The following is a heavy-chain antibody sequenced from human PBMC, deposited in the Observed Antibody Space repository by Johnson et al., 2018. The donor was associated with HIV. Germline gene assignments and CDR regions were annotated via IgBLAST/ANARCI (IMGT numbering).Heavy chain of an antibody. CDR3: AVGIKVWVAGEGDGVDM. J-gene: IGHJ3*02. CDR2: ISRDGGTE. D-gene: IGHD3-16*01. Sequence: VQLVESGGGVVHPGKSLRLSCVGSGFTFSSYGMHWVRQAPGEGLDWVAFISRDGGTEYYADSVKGRFAISRDNAKSTLYVLMNYLTPEDTAMYYCAVGIKVWVAGEGDGVDMWGQGAMV. V-gene: IGHV3-30*19. CDR1: GFTFSSYG.